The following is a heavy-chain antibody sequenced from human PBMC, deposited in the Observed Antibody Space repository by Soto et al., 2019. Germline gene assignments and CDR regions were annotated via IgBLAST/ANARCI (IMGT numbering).Heavy chain of an antibody. CDR2: ISSSSSYI. Sequence: EVQLVESGGGLVKPGGSLRLSCAASGFTFSSYSMNWVRQAPGKGLEWVSSISSSSSYIYYADSVKGRFAISRDNAKNSLYLQMNSLRAEDTAVYYCAISIRTPSFGVAITARGAFDIWGQGTMVTVSS. CDR1: GFTFSSYS. CDR3: AISIRTPSFGVAITARGAFDI. J-gene: IGHJ3*02. D-gene: IGHD3-3*01. V-gene: IGHV3-21*01.